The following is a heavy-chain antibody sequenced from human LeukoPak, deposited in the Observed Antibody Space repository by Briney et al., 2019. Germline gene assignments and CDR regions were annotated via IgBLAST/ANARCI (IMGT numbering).Heavy chain of an antibody. CDR2: ISDSSSYI. CDR1: GFTFSSSR. V-gene: IGHV3-21*01. J-gene: IGHJ6*02. CDR3: TKGENGMDV. D-gene: IGHD1-26*01. Sequence: GGSLRLSRAASGFTFSSSRMNWVRQAPGKGLEWVSSISDSSSYIHHADSVKGRFTISRENPKNTVSLHMNRLRAEDTATYYCTKGENGMDVWGQGTTVTVSS.